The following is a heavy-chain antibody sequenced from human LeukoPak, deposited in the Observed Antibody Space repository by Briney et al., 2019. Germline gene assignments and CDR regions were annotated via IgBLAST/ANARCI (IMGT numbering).Heavy chain of an antibody. CDR3: ARDIVVVVAATRPIYYYYGMDV. CDR2: IWYDGSNK. V-gene: IGHV3-33*01. J-gene: IGHJ6*04. Sequence: GGSLRLSCAASGFTFSSYGMHWVRQAPGRGLEWVAVIWYDGSNKYYADSVKGRFTISRDNSKNTLYLQMNSLRAEDTAVYYCARDIVVVVAATRPIYYYYGMDVWGKGTTVTVSS. D-gene: IGHD2-15*01. CDR1: GFTFSSYG.